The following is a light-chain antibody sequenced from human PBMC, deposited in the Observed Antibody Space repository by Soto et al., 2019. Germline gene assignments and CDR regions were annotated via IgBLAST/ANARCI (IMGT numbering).Light chain of an antibody. J-gene: IGKJ1*01. CDR1: QSVSSSY. Sequence: IVLTQSPCTLSLSPGERATLSCRASQSVSSSYLAWYQQKPGQAPRLLIYGASSRATGIPDRFSGSGSGTDFTLTISRLEPEDFAVYYCQQYGSSPRTFGQGTKVAIK. CDR3: QQYGSSPRT. V-gene: IGKV3-20*01. CDR2: GAS.